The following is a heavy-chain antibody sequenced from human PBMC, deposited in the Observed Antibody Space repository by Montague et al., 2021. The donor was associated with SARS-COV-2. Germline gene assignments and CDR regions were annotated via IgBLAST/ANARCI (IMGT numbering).Heavy chain of an antibody. CDR1: GGSLSGYH. CDR3: ARGLIDITMMVVVFNGDSLYFDY. V-gene: IGHV4-34*01. D-gene: IGHD3-22*01. J-gene: IGHJ4*02. Sequence: SETLSLTCGVSGGSLSGYHWSWIRQPPGRGLEWIGEIGPSGSTNYNPSLKSRVTISLDTSKNHFSLKLTSMTAADTAVYYCARGLIDITMMVVVFNGDSLYFDYWSRGTLVTVSS. CDR2: IGPSGST.